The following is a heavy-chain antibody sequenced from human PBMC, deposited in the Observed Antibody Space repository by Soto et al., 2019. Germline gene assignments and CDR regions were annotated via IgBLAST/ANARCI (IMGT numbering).Heavy chain of an antibody. D-gene: IGHD3-22*01. CDR3: ASDSPYYDSSGYDPPVFDY. J-gene: IGHJ4*02. V-gene: IGHV1-69*13. CDR1: GYTFTSYA. Sequence: SVKVSCKASGYTFTSYAINWVRQAPGQGLEWMGGIIPIFGTANYAQKFQGRVTITADESTSTAYMELSSLRSEDTAVYYCASDSPYYDSSGYDPPVFDYWGQGTLVTVSS. CDR2: IIPIFGTA.